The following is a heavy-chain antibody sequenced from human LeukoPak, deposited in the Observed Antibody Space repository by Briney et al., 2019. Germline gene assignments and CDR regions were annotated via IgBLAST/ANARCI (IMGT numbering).Heavy chain of an antibody. V-gene: IGHV3-23*01. CDR3: ARGAYGDYDY. J-gene: IGHJ4*02. CDR1: GFTFNNYA. D-gene: IGHD4-17*01. Sequence: QPGGSLRLSCAASGFTFNNYAMSWVRQAPGKGLEWVSAISSSGSSTYYADSVKGRFTISRDNSKNTLCLQMNSLRAEDTAAYYCARGAYGDYDYWGQGTLVTVSS. CDR2: ISSSGSST.